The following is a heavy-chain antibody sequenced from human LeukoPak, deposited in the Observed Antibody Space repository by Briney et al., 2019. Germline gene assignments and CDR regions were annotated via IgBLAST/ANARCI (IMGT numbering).Heavy chain of an antibody. Sequence: ASVKVSCKASGYTFTSYGISWVRQAPGQGLEWMGWISAYNGNTNYAQKLQGRVTMTTDTSTSTAYMELRSLRSDDTAVYYCARERQYYDILTGYSVGAFDTWGQGTMVTVSS. CDR3: ARERQYYDILTGYSVGAFDT. V-gene: IGHV1-18*04. D-gene: IGHD3-9*01. CDR2: ISAYNGNT. J-gene: IGHJ3*02. CDR1: GYTFTSYG.